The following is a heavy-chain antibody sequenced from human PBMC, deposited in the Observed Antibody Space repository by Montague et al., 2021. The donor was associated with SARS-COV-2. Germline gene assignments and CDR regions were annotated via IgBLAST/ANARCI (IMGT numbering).Heavy chain of an antibody. Sequence: SETLSLTCSVSSGSISSYYWSWIRQPPGKGLEWIGHIYSSGSTSYNPSLKSRVTISIDTSKNQFSLRLSSVTAADTAVYYCAGTADAFTRYYFDYWGQGTLVTVSS. V-gene: IGHV4-59*12. CDR3: AGTADAFTRYYFDY. J-gene: IGHJ4*02. D-gene: IGHD2-21*02. CDR2: IYSSGST. CDR1: SGSISSYY.